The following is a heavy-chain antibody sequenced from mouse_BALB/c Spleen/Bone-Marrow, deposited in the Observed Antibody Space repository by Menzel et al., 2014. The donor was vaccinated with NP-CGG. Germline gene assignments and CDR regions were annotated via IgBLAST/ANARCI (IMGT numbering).Heavy chain of an antibody. CDR3: ARDENVGIYWYFDV. Sequence: EVKVVESGGGSVQPGGSLGLSRATSGFTFTDYYMSWVRQPPGKALEWLGFIRNKANGYTTEYSASVKGRFTISRDNSQRILYLQMNTLRAEDSATYYCARDENVGIYWYFDVWGAGTTVIVSS. V-gene: IGHV7-3*02. J-gene: IGHJ1*01. CDR1: GFTFTDYY. CDR2: IRNKANGYTT.